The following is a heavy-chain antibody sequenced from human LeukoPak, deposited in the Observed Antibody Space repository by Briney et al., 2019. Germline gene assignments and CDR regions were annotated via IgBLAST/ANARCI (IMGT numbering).Heavy chain of an antibody. CDR1: GFTFSRDW. CDR3: ARDGTGFDY. J-gene: IGHJ4*02. Sequence: GGSLRLSCVASGFTFSRDWMIWVRQAPGKGLEWVASVKQDGIETQYVDSVKGRFTISRDNAKNSVYLQMNSLRVEDTAVYYCARDGTGFDYWGQGTLVTVSS. CDR2: VKQDGIET. D-gene: IGHD2-8*02. V-gene: IGHV3-7*01.